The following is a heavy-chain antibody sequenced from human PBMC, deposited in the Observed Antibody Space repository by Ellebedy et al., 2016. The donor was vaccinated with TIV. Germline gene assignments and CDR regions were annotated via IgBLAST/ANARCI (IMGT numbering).Heavy chain of an antibody. J-gene: IGHJ4*02. CDR1: GFTXSSYA. CDR3: ANNTGGQQRGLGDY. Sequence: GESLKISCAASGFTXSSYAXHLVPHAPGKVLEWVSAISGSGGSTYYADSVKGRFTISRDNSKNTLYLQMNSLRAEDTAVYYCANNTGGQQRGLGDYWGRGTLVTVSS. CDR2: ISGSGGST. D-gene: IGHD6-13*01. V-gene: IGHV3-23*01.